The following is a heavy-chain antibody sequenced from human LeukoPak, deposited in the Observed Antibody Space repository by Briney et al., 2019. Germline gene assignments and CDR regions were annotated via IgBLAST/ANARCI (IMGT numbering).Heavy chain of an antibody. V-gene: IGHV1-69*01. CDR1: GGTFSSYA. J-gene: IGHJ6*02. Sequence: SVKVSCKASGGTFSSYAISWVRQAPGQGLEWMGGIIPIFGTANYAQKFQGRVTITADESTSTAYMELSSLRSEDTAVYYCARARPWDSSRSYYFGMDVWGHGTTVTVSS. D-gene: IGHD3-22*01. CDR2: IIPIFGTA. CDR3: ARARPWDSSRSYYFGMDV.